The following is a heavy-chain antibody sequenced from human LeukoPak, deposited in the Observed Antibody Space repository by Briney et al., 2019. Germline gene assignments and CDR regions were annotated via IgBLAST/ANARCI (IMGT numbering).Heavy chain of an antibody. V-gene: IGHV3-13*01. J-gene: IGHJ6*02. D-gene: IGHD4-4*01. CDR2: IGTAGDT. CDR1: GFTFSSYD. Sequence: GGSLRLSCAASGFTFSSYDMHWVRQATGKGLEWVSAIGTAGDTYYPGSVKGRFTISRENAKNSLYLQMNSLRAGDTAVYYCARADSNYPGYYYGMDVWGQGTTVTVSS. CDR3: ARADSNYPGYYYGMDV.